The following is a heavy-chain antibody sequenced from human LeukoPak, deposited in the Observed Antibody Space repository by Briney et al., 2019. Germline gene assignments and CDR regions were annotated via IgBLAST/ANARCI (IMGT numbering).Heavy chain of an antibody. CDR3: ARGDNYYESSAWFAY. V-gene: IGHV4-59*01. CDR1: GGSISGYY. CDR2: ISYSGST. Sequence: SETLSLTCTVSGGSISGYYWSCTRQPPGEGLEWIGYISYSGSTNYNPSLMTRVTISLDTSKSQFSLKLGSVTAADTAVYYCARGDNYYESSAWFAYRGQGSLVTVSS. J-gene: IGHJ4*02. D-gene: IGHD3-22*01.